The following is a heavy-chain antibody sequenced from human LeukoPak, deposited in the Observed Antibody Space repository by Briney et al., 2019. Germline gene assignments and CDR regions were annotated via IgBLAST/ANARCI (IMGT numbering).Heavy chain of an antibody. D-gene: IGHD2-21*02. CDR2: LHSNGAFT. CDR1: GFTLSNYW. Sequence: GGSLRLSCSASGFTLSNYWMHWVRQAPGKGLVWVARLHSNGAFTTYADSVKGRFTISRDTAKNTLYLQMNSLRVEDTAVYYCARFVVATAGDYWGQGTLVTVSS. J-gene: IGHJ4*01. V-gene: IGHV3-74*01. CDR3: ARFVVATAGDY.